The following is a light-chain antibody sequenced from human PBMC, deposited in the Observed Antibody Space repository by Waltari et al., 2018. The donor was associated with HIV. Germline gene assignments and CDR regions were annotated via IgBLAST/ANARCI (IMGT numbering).Light chain of an antibody. Sequence: QSVLTQPPSVSGAPGQRVTIPCTGSSSNIGAGYDVHWHQQLPGTAPKLLIYANINRPSGVPDRFSGSKSGSSASLAITGLQAEDEAHYYCQSFDSSLTTSGVIFGGGTKLTVL. CDR3: QSFDSSLTTSGVI. CDR1: SSNIGAGYD. J-gene: IGLJ2*01. V-gene: IGLV1-40*01. CDR2: ANI.